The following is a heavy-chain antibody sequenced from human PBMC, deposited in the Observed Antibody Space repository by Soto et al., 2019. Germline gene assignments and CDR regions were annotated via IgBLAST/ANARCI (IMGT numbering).Heavy chain of an antibody. D-gene: IGHD2-2*01. CDR3: ARGMGPDPPLVVVPAAPDA. V-gene: IGHV4-31*03. Sequence: QVQLQESGPGLVKPSQTLSLTCTVSGGSITSGNYYWSWIRQPPGKGLGGIGYIYYSGSTYYNPSLKSRVTLSVDTSKNQFSLKVKSVTAADTAVYYCARGMGPDPPLVVVPAAPDAWGQGTLVTVSS. J-gene: IGHJ5*02. CDR2: IYYSGST. CDR1: GGSITSGNYY.